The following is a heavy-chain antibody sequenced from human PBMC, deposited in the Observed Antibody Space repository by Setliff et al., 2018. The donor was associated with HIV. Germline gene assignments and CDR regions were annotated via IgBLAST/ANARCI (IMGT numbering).Heavy chain of an antibody. V-gene: IGHV4-38-2*02. CDR1: AYSIRNGYY. CDR3: ARDRIEVLADSPHDVFDI. D-gene: IGHD3-22*01. Sequence: SETLSLTCTVSAYSIRNGYYWGWIRQSPGKGLEWIGTLYYDGNTYYNPSLKSRVTMSVDTAKNQLSLKLTAVSAADTAVYYCARDRIEVLADSPHDVFDIWGRGIMVTVSS. CDR2: LYYDGNT. J-gene: IGHJ3*02.